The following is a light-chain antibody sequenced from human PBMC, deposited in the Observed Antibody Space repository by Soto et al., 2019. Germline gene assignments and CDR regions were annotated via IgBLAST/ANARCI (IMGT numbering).Light chain of an antibody. V-gene: IGKV1-17*01. Sequence: DIQMTQSPSSLSASVGDRVTITCRASQGIRNDLGWYQQKPGKAPKRLIYGASSLQSGVPSRFXXXXXXXXXXXXXXXXXXXXXXTYYCLQHXSYPLTFGGGTKVEIK. J-gene: IGKJ4*01. CDR3: LQHXSYPLT. CDR1: QGIRND. CDR2: GAS.